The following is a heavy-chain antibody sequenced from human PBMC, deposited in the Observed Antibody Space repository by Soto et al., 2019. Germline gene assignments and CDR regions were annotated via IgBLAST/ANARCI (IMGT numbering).Heavy chain of an antibody. J-gene: IGHJ4*02. Sequence: GGSLRLSCAASGFTFSSYWMSWVRQAPGKGLEWVANIKQDGSEKYYVDSVKGRFTISRDNAKNSLYLQMNSLRAEDTAVYYCARAPGFGGDHFDYWGQGTLVTVSS. CDR2: IKQDGSEK. CDR3: ARAPGFGGDHFDY. V-gene: IGHV3-7*01. D-gene: IGHD3-16*01. CDR1: GFTFSSYW.